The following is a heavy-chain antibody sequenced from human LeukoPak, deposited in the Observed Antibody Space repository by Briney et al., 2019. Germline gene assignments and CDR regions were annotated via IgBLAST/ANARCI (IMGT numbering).Heavy chain of an antibody. J-gene: IGHJ4*02. D-gene: IGHD1-1*01. CDR3: AKEKSFTGPAND. Sequence: GGSLRLSCAASGFTISSDAMSWVRQAPGKGLEWVSDISFSGGSTYYADAVKGRFTISRDNSKNMVYLQMDSLRAGDTAVYYCAKEKSFTGPANDWGQGTLVTASS. CDR2: ISFSGGST. V-gene: IGHV3-23*01. CDR1: GFTISSDA.